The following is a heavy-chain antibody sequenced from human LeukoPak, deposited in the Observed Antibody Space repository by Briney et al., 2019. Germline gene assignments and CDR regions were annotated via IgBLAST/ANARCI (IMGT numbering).Heavy chain of an antibody. D-gene: IGHD4-17*01. Sequence: GGSLRLSCAASGFTFSTYWMHWVRQAPGKGLVWVSRINSDGSGTTYADSVEGRFTISRDNAKNTLYPQMNSLRAEDTAVYYCARDHYGDYVFDYWGQGTLVTVSS. J-gene: IGHJ4*02. CDR3: ARDHYGDYVFDY. V-gene: IGHV3-74*01. CDR2: INSDGSGT. CDR1: GFTFSTYW.